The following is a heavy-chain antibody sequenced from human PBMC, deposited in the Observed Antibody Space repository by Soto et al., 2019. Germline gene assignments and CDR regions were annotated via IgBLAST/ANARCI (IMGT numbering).Heavy chain of an antibody. CDR1: GFTFSSYG. J-gene: IGHJ6*02. CDR3: ARGGRFLEWLSPWGMDV. Sequence: PGGSLRLSCAASGFTFSSYGMHWVRQAPGKGLEWVAVIWYDGSNKYYADSVKGRFTISRDNSKNTLYLQMNSLRAEDTAVYYCARGGRFLEWLSPWGMDVWGQGTTVTVSS. D-gene: IGHD3-3*01. V-gene: IGHV3-33*01. CDR2: IWYDGSNK.